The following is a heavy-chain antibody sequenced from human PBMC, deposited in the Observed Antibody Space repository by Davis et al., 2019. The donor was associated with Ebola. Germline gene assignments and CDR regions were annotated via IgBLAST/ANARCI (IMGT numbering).Heavy chain of an antibody. Sequence: ASVKVSCKASGYTFTSYGISWVRQAPGQGLEWMGWLSAYNGNTNYAQKLQGRVTMTTDTSTSTAYMELRSLRSDDTAVYYCARGITMVQGVTWFDYWGQGTLVTVSS. CDR1: GYTFTSYG. V-gene: IGHV1-18*01. CDR2: LSAYNGNT. D-gene: IGHD3-10*01. CDR3: ARGITMVQGVTWFDY. J-gene: IGHJ4*02.